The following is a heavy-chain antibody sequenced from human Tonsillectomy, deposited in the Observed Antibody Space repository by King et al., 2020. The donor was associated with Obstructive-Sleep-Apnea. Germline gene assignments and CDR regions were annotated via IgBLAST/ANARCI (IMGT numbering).Heavy chain of an antibody. CDR3: AKGGYSSSWN. Sequence: VQLVESGGGLVQPGRSLRLSCAASGFTFDDYAMHWVRQAPGKGLEWVSCISWNSGSIGYADSVKGRFTISRDNAKNSLYLQMNSLRPEDTAFYYCAKGGYSSSWNWGQGTLVTVSS. CDR2: ISWNSGSI. CDR1: GFTFDDYA. J-gene: IGHJ4*02. D-gene: IGHD6-13*01. V-gene: IGHV3-9*01.